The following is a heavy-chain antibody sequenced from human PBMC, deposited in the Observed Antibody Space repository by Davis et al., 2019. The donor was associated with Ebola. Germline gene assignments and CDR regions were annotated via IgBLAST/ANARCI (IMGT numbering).Heavy chain of an antibody. CDR2: IKQDGSEK. J-gene: IGHJ3*02. CDR1: GFTFSSYG. Sequence: PGGSLRLSCAASGFTFSSYGMHWVRQAPGKGLEWVANIKQDGSEKYYVDSVKGRFTISRDNAKNSLYLQMNSLRDEDTAVYYCARGPPRTELLNDAFDIWGQGTMVTVSS. D-gene: IGHD1-26*01. V-gene: IGHV3-7*01. CDR3: ARGPPRTELLNDAFDI.